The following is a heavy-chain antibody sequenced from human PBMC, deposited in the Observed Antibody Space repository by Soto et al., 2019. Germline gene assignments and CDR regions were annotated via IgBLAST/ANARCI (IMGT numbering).Heavy chain of an antibody. V-gene: IGHV1-2*04. J-gene: IGHJ4*02. CDR3: AREYSSSSQGNYFDY. D-gene: IGHD6-6*01. CDR1: GSTFTGYY. CDR2: INPNSGGT. Sequence: ASVKVSCKASGSTFTGYYMHWVRQAPGQGLEWMGWINPNSGGTNYAQKFQGWVTMTRDTSISTAYMELSRLRSDDTAVYYCAREYSSSSQGNYFDYWGQGTLVTVSS.